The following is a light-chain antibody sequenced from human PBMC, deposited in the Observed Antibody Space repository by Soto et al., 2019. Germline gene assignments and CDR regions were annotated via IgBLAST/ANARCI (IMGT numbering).Light chain of an antibody. CDR2: GAS. V-gene: IGKV3-20*01. CDR1: QSVSSNY. Sequence: ESVLTQSPGTLSLSPGERATLSCRASQSVSSNYLAWYQQRPGPAPRLLIYGASSRATGIPDRFSGSGSGTDFTLTISRLEPEDFAVYYCQQCGSSPRYTFGQGTKVDIK. CDR3: QQCGSSPRYT. J-gene: IGKJ2*01.